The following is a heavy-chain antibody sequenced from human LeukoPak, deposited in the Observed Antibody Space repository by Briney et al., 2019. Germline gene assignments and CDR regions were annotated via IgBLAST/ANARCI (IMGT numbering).Heavy chain of an antibody. V-gene: IGHV3-23*01. CDR2: ISGSGGST. D-gene: IGHD3-22*01. Sequence: PGGSLRLSCAASGFTFSSYAMSWVRQAPGKGLEWVSAISGSGGSTYYADSVKGRFTISRDNSKNTLYLQMNSLRAEDTAVYYCGQVPIKAITMIVGQIWGQGTLVTVSS. J-gene: IGHJ4*02. CDR3: GQVPIKAITMIVGQI. CDR1: GFTFSSYA.